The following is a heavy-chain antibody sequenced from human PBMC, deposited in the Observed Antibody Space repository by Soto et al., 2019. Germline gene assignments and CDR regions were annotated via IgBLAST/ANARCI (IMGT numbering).Heavy chain of an antibody. CDR1: GGSIISYY. CDR3: ARLHWDISVGIYQFDY. Sequence: SETLSLTCTVSGGSIISYYWGWIRQPPGTGLEWIANIDNSGSTFYNPSLKSRVTISMDTSKNQFSLRLNSVTAADTAVYYCARLHWDISVGIYQFDYWGQGSLVTVAS. J-gene: IGHJ4*02. V-gene: IGHV4-39*01. CDR2: IDNSGST. D-gene: IGHD5-12*01.